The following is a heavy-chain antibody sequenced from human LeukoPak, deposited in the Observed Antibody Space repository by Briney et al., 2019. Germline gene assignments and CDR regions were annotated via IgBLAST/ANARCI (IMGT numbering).Heavy chain of an antibody. CDR2: IRRDGDVI. D-gene: IGHD6-6*01. Sequence: GGSLRLSCEASGFTFSSFGMHWVRQAPGKGLEWVAFIRRDGDVIYYADSVKGRFTISRDNSKNTLYLQMNSLRAEDTAVYYCARAMTEYYYYYYMDVWGKGTTVTVSS. J-gene: IGHJ6*03. CDR1: GFTFSSFG. CDR3: ARAMTEYYYYYYMDV. V-gene: IGHV3-30*02.